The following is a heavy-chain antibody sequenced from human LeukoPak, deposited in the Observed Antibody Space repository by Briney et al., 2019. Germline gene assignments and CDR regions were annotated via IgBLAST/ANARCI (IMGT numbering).Heavy chain of an antibody. V-gene: IGHV3-23*01. J-gene: IGHJ6*02. CDR2: ISGSGGST. Sequence: PGGSLTLSCAASGFTFTSYAMSWVRQAPGKGLEWVPGISGSGGSTYYADSVKGRFTFSRDNSKNTLSLEMNSLRAEDTAVYYCAKDRLPSVGFGLDAWGQGTTVTVSS. CDR1: GFTFTSYA. CDR3: AKDRLPSVGFGLDA. D-gene: IGHD3-10*01.